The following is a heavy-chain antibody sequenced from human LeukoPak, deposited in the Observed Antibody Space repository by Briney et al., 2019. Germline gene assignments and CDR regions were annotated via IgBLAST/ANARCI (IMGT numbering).Heavy chain of an antibody. CDR3: ARAVSSSETGGYNWFDP. V-gene: IGHV1-69*02. J-gene: IGHJ5*02. D-gene: IGHD2-2*01. CDR1: GGTFSSYT. CDR2: IIPILGIA. Sequence: SVKVSCKASGGTFSSYTISWVRQAPGQGLKWMGRIIPILGIANYAQKFQGRVTITADKSTSTAYMELSSLRSEDTAVYYCARAVSSSETGGYNWFDPWGQGTLVTVSS.